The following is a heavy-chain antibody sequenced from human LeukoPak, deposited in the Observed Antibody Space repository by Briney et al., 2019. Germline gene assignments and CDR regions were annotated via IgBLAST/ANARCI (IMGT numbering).Heavy chain of an antibody. D-gene: IGHD3-9*01. CDR1: GYTFTGYY. CDR3: ARDRFISYVLRYFEVDY. Sequence: ASVKVSCKASGYTFTGYYMHWVRQAPGQGLEWMGWINPNSGGTNYAQKFQGRVTMTRDTSISTAYMELSRLRSDDTAVYYCARDRFISYVLRYFEVDYWGQGTLVTVSS. V-gene: IGHV1-2*02. J-gene: IGHJ4*02. CDR2: INPNSGGT.